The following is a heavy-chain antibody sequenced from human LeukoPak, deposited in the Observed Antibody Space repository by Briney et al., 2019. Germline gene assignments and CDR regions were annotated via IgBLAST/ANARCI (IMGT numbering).Heavy chain of an antibody. CDR2: INAGNGNT. Sequence: ASVKVSCKASGYTFTSYAMHWVRQAPGQRLEWMGWINAGNGNTKYSQKFQGRVTITRDTSASTAYMELSNLRSEDTAVYYCARVRSGSDFWSGRTHNWFDPWGQGTLVTVSS. CDR1: GYTFTSYA. V-gene: IGHV1-3*01. J-gene: IGHJ5*02. D-gene: IGHD3-3*01. CDR3: ARVRSGSDFWSGRTHNWFDP.